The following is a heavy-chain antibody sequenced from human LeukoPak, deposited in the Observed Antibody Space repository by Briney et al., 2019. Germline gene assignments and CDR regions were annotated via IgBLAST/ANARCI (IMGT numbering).Heavy chain of an antibody. J-gene: IGHJ4*02. CDR3: AKVSTMVRGVTKPTFDY. Sequence: GGSLRLSCAASGFIFRSYAMSWVRQAPGKGLEWVSSVRGSGTNAIYADSVKGRFTISRDNSENSLYLQMNSLGAEDTAVYYCAKVSTMVRGVTKPTFDYWGQGTLVTVSS. CDR2: VRGSGTNA. D-gene: IGHD3-10*01. V-gene: IGHV3-23*01. CDR1: GFIFRSYA.